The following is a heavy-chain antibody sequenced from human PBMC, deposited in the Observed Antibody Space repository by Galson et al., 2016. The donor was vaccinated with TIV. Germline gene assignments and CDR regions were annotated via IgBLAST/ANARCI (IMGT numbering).Heavy chain of an antibody. CDR3: AREGENRGSYVGY. Sequence: SETLSLTCTVSGYSIRSGTYYWTWIRQPPGKGLESIGYIYYPRTTKYNPSLQSRVTISIDTSKNQISLNLRSVTAADAAVYYCAREGENRGSYVGYWGQGTLVTVSS. V-gene: IGHV4-61*01. J-gene: IGHJ4*02. CDR1: GYSIRSGTYY. D-gene: IGHD6-19*01. CDR2: IYYPRTT.